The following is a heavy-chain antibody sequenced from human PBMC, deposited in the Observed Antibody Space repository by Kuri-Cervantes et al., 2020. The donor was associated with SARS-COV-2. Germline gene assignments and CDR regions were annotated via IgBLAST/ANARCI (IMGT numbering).Heavy chain of an antibody. CDR1: GFTFSGHW. CDR3: ARFDFGYYYGMDV. Sequence: GGSLRLSCAASGFTFSGHWIHWVRQAPGKGLVWVSRINPDGSYTNNADSVKGRFTISRDNAKNSLYLQMNSLRAEDTAVYYCARFDFGYYYGMDVWGQGTTVTVSS. J-gene: IGHJ6*02. D-gene: IGHD3-9*01. V-gene: IGHV3-74*01. CDR2: INPDGSYT.